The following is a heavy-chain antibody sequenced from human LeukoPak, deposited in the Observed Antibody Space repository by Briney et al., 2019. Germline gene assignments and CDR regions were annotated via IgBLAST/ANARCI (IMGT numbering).Heavy chain of an antibody. V-gene: IGHV3-30*02. CDR3: AKDRVGYCSSTSCPRVFDY. J-gene: IGHJ4*02. CDR1: GFTFSSYG. D-gene: IGHD2-2*01. Sequence: PGGSLRLSCAASGFTFSSYGMHWVRQAPGKGLEWVAFIRYDGSNKYYADSVKGRFTISRVNSKNTLYLQMISLRAEDTAVYYCAKDRVGYCSSTSCPRVFDYWGQGTLVTVSS. CDR2: IRYDGSNK.